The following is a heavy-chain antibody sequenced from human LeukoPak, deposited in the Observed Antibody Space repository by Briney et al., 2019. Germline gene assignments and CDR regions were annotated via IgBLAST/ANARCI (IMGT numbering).Heavy chain of an antibody. CDR1: GFTFSSYS. J-gene: IGHJ4*02. D-gene: IGHD1-20*01. V-gene: IGHV3-21*04. CDR3: AKTHFNWNDKID. Sequence: PGGSLRLSCAASGFTFSSYSMNWVRQAPGKGLEWVSSISSSSSYIYYADSVKGRFTISRDNSKNTLYLQMNSLRAEDTAVYYCAKTHFNWNDKIDWGQGTLVTVSS. CDR2: ISSSSSYI.